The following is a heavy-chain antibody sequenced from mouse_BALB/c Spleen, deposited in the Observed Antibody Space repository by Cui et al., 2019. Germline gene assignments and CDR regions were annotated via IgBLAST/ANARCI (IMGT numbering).Heavy chain of an antibody. CDR2: IDPNSGGT. CDR3: ARYDYYGSSYFDY. CDR1: GSTFPSYW. V-gene: IGHV1-72*01. D-gene: IGHD1-1*01. J-gene: IGHJ2*01. Sequence: QVQLQQPGAELVKPRASVKLSCKASGSTFPSYWMHWVKQRPGRGLEGIGRIDPNSGGTKYNEKFKSKATLTVDKPSSTAYMQLSSLTSEDSAVYYCARYDYYGSSYFDYWGQGTTLTVSP.